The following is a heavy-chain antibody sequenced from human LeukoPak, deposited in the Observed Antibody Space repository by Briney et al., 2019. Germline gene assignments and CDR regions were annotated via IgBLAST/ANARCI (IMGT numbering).Heavy chain of an antibody. Sequence: PSETLSLTCTVSGGSISSGGYYWSWIRQHPGKDLEWIGYIYYSRSTYYNPSLKSRVTISVDTSKNQFSLKLSSVTAADTAVYYCARDRHGYFDYWGQGTLVTVSS. J-gene: IGHJ4*02. CDR3: ARDRHGYFDY. V-gene: IGHV4-31*03. CDR2: IYYSRST. CDR1: GGSISSGGYY.